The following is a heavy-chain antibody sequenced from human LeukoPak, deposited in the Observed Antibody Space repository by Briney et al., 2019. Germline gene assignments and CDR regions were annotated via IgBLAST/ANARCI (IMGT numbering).Heavy chain of an antibody. J-gene: IGHJ5*02. CDR3: ARVVWVENDILTGPPFDP. CDR2: TYYRSKWYN. D-gene: IGHD3-9*01. Sequence: SQTLSLTCAISGDRVSSNSAAWNWIRQSPSRGLEWLGRTYYRSKWYNDYAVSVKSRITINPDTSKNQFSLQLNSVTPEDTAVYYCARVVWVENDILTGPPFDPWGQGTLVTVSS. CDR1: GDRVSSNSAA. V-gene: IGHV6-1*01.